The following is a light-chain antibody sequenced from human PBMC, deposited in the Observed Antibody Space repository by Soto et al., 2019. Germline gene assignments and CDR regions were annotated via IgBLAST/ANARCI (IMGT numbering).Light chain of an antibody. Sequence: EILLTQSPATLSLSPGERATLSCRASQSVSRSLAWYQQKPGQAPRLLIYDASNRATGIPARFSGSGSGTDFTLTISSLEPEDFALYYCQHRGNWPLTFGGGTKVEIK. CDR1: QSVSRS. CDR2: DAS. J-gene: IGKJ4*01. V-gene: IGKV3-11*01. CDR3: QHRGNWPLT.